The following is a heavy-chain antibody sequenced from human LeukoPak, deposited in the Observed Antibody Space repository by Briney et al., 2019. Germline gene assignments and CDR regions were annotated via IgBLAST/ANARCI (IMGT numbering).Heavy chain of an antibody. V-gene: IGHV3-53*04. CDR3: ARGGGYSWFDY. CDR2: IYSGGST. J-gene: IGHJ4*02. CDR1: GFTVSSNY. Sequence: PGGSLRLSCAASGFTVSSNYMSWVRQASGKGLEWVSVIYSGGSTYYADSVKGRFTISRHNSKNTLYLQMNSLRSDDTAVYFCARGGGYSWFDYWGRGTLVTVSS. D-gene: IGHD5-18*01.